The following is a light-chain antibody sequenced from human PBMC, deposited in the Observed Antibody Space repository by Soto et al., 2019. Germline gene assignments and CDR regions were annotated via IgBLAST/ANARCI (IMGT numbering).Light chain of an antibody. J-gene: IGLJ2*01. Sequence: QSVLTQPPSASGTPGQRVTISCSGSSSNIGSNYVYWYQQLPGTAPKLLIYRNNQRPSGVPDRFSGSKSSTSASLAISGLRSEDEAHYYCTTWDDSLSGVVFGGGTKLTVL. V-gene: IGLV1-47*01. CDR2: RNN. CDR3: TTWDDSLSGVV. CDR1: SSNIGSNY.